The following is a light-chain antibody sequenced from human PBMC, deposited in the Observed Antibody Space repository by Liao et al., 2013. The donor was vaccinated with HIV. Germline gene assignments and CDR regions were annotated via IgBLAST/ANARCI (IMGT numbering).Light chain of an antibody. CDR3: QAWDSRADVV. V-gene: IGLV3-1*01. Sequence: YDLTQPPSMSVSPGQTASVTCSGDTLGDKYASWYQQRPGQPPVLVIYQGTKRPSGIPERFSGSYSGNTATLTISGTQAMDEADYFCQAWDSRADVVFGGGTKLTVL. CDR1: TLGDKY. J-gene: IGLJ2*01. CDR2: QGT.